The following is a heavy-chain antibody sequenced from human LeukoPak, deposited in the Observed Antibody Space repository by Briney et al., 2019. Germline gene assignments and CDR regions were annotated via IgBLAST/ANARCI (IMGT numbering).Heavy chain of an antibody. Sequence: SETLSLTCAVYGGSFSGYYWSWIRQPPGKGLEWIGEINHSGSTNYNPSLKSRATISVDTSKNQFSLKLSSVTAADTAVYYCARVSPRRIAAAFYNWFDPWGQGTLVTVSS. CDR3: ARVSPRRIAAAFYNWFDP. J-gene: IGHJ5*02. D-gene: IGHD6-13*01. CDR2: INHSGST. V-gene: IGHV4-34*01. CDR1: GGSFSGYY.